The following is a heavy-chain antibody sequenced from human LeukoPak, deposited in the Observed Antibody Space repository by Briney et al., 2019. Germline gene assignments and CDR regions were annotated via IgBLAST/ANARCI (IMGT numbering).Heavy chain of an antibody. V-gene: IGHV1-8*01. CDR2: MNPYSGNT. J-gene: IGHJ5*02. CDR3: VRRLDTIEFDP. Sequence: ASVTVSCKASGYTFTGYDINWVRQATGQGPEWMGWMNPYSGNTVYAQKFEGRVTMTRDNSMTTAYMELKSLRSEDTAVYYCVRRLDTIEFDPWGQGTRVTVSS. CDR1: GYTFTGYD. D-gene: IGHD5-12*01.